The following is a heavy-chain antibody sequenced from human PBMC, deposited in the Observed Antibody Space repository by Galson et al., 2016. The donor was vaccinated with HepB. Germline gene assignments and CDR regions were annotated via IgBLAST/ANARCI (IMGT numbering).Heavy chain of an antibody. CDR2: VYYSGST. V-gene: IGHV4-39*01. D-gene: IGHD6-19*01. CDR3: ARRPRYSSGWVIGQAFFDY. J-gene: IGHJ4*02. CDR1: GGSISSSSFY. Sequence: ETLSLTCSVSGGSISSSSFYWGWIRQPPGKGLEWIGTVYYSGSTYYNPSLGSRVTVSMDTSKDQFSLRLSSVTAADTAVYFCARRPRYSSGWVIGQAFFDYWGQGTLVTVSA.